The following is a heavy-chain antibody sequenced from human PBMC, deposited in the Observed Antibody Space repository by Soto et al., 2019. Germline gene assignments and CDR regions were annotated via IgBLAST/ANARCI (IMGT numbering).Heavy chain of an antibody. Sequence: SETLSLTCTVSEGSIRGYYWSWIRQPPGKGLEWIGYFHYTGISNYNSSLKSRVTMSLDTSKNQFSLKLSSVSAADTAIYYCARGASNWQYFDYWGQGALVTVSS. V-gene: IGHV4-59*01. CDR2: FHYTGIS. CDR3: ARGASNWQYFDY. CDR1: EGSIRGYY. D-gene: IGHD4-4*01. J-gene: IGHJ4*02.